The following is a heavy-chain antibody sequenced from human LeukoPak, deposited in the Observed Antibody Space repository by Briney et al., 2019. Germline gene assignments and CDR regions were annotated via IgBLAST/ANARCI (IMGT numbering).Heavy chain of an antibody. D-gene: IGHD2-15*01. Sequence: GGSLRLSCAASGFTFSSYAMSWVRQAPGKGLEWVSAISGSGGSTYYADSVKGRFTISRDNSKNTLYLQMNSLRAEDTAVYYCAKVGETYCSGGSCYSGLDYWGQRTLVTVSS. CDR1: GFTFSSYA. CDR3: AKVGETYCSGGSCYSGLDY. J-gene: IGHJ4*02. V-gene: IGHV3-23*01. CDR2: ISGSGGST.